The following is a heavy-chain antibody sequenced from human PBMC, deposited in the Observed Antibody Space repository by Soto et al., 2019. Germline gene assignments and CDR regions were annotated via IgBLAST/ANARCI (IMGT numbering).Heavy chain of an antibody. V-gene: IGHV3-23*01. CDR2: ISGSGGST. D-gene: IGHD2-8*01. Sequence: GGSLRLSCAASGFTFSSYAMSWVRQAPGKGLEWVSAISGSGGSTYYADSVKGRFTISRDNSKNTLYLQMNSLRAEDTAVYYCAKVMVGYYYYYGMDVWGQGTTVTVSS. CDR3: AKVMVGYYYYYGMDV. CDR1: GFTFSSYA. J-gene: IGHJ6*02.